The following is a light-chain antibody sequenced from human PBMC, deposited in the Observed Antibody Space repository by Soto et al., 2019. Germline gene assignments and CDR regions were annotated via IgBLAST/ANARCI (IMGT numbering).Light chain of an antibody. CDR1: SSDVGGYNY. CDR2: DVS. CDR3: SSYTSSSTLV. J-gene: IGLJ2*01. V-gene: IGLV2-14*01. Sequence: QSALTQPASVSGSPGQSITISCTGTSSDVGGYNYVSWYQQPPGKAPKLIIYDVSNRPAGVSNRFSGYNSGNTAPLTISGLQAEDEADYYGSSYTSSSTLVFGGGTKLTVL.